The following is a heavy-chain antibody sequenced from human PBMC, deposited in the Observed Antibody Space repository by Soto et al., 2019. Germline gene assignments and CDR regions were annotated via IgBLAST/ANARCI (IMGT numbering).Heavy chain of an antibody. D-gene: IGHD3-22*01. CDR1: GYTFTTYG. Sequence: QVQLVQSGGEVKKPGASVKVSCKASGYTFTTYGISWVRQAPGQGLEWMGWISAYNGNTSYAQKLEGRVTMTRDTSTSTAYMELRSLRSDDTAVYYCARVFFRLFAFDIWGQGTRVTVSS. V-gene: IGHV1-18*01. J-gene: IGHJ3*02. CDR3: ARVFFRLFAFDI. CDR2: ISAYNGNT.